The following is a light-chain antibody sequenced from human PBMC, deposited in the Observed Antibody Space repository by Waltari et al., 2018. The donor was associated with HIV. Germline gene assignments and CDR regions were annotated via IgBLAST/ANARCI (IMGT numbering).Light chain of an antibody. J-gene: IGKJ4*01. CDR2: DAS. CDR3: QQRSNWPPLT. V-gene: IGKV3-11*01. CDR1: QSVSSD. Sequence: EIVLTQSPATLSLSPGERATLSCRASQSVSSDLAWYQQKPGQATRLLIYDASNRATGIPARFSGSGSETDFTLTISSLEPEDFAVYYCQQRSNWPPLTFGGGTKVEIK.